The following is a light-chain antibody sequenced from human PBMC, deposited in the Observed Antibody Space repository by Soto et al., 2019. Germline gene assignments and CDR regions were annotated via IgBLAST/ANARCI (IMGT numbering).Light chain of an antibody. J-gene: IGLJ1*01. CDR2: EVS. CDR1: SSDVGGYNY. CDR3: SSSTSSSTLV. V-gene: IGLV2-14*01. Sequence: QSLLTQPASLTGSPGQSGTISCTGTSSDVGGYNYVSWYQQHPGKAPKLMIYEVSNRPSGVSNRFSGSKSGNTASLTISGLQAEDEADYYCSSSTSSSTLVFGTGTKVTVL.